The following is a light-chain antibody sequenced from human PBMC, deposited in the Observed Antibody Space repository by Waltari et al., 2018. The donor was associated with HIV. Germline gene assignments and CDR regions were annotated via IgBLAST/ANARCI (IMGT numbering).Light chain of an antibody. CDR3: QQHSSWPLT. V-gene: IGKV3-11*01. CDR2: DAS. CDR1: QSVSSY. Sequence: VLTQSPATLSLSLGERATLSCRASQSVSSYLAWYQQKPGQAPRLLIYDASSRATGIPARFIGSGSGTDFTLTISSLEPEDFAVYSCQQHSSWPLTFGGGTKVEIK. J-gene: IGKJ4*01.